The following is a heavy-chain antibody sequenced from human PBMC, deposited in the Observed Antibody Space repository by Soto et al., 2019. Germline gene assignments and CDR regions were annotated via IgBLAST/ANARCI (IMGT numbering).Heavy chain of an antibody. V-gene: IGHV3-7*01. CDR2: IEQDGSDK. D-gene: IGHD6-13*01. CDR1: GFSFSNYW. J-gene: IGHJ4*02. CDR3: ARALGHSSSWYGDS. Sequence: PGGSLRLSCAASGFSFSNYWMAWVRQAPGKGLEWVANIEQDGSDKFYVDSLRGRFTISRDNAKNSLYLQMNSLRAEDTAVYYCARALGHSSSWYGDSRGQGTPVTVSS.